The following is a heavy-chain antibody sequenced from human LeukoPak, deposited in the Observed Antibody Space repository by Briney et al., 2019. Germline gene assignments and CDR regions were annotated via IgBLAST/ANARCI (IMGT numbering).Heavy chain of an antibody. Sequence: GESLKTSWNGSGYSYTSYWIGWVRQLPRKDVEWMGIIYPGDSDTRYSPSFQGEVTISADKSVSTAYLQWSSLKASDTAMYYCARHGDDYGALWGKGTLVTVSS. CDR2: IYPGDSDT. J-gene: IGHJ4*02. D-gene: IGHD4-17*01. CDR1: GYSYTSYW. CDR3: ARHGDDYGAL. V-gene: IGHV5-51*01.